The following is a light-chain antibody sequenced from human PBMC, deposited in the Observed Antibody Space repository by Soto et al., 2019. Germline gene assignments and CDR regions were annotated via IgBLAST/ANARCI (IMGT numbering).Light chain of an antibody. J-gene: IGKJ2*01. CDR3: QQYNSYSYT. CDR2: KAS. CDR1: PRIARW. Sequence: DIQMTQTPSTLCTSVGGRVTITCLARPRIARWLAWYQKDPGQAPKTLIYKASSLESGVPSRFSGGGSGTEFTLTISSLQPDDFATYYCQQYNSYSYTFGQGTKVDIK. V-gene: IGKV1-5*03.